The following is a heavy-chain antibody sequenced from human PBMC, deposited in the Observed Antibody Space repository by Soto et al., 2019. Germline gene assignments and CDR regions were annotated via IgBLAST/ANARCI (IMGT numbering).Heavy chain of an antibody. CDR3: AKDGGVPAAMGAIYYDFWSGYSFDY. CDR1: GFTFSSYA. Sequence: GGSLRLSCAASGFTFSSYAMSWVRQAPGKGLEWVSAISGSGGSTYYADSVKGRFTISRDNSKNTLYLQMNSLRAEDTAVYYCAKDGGVPAAMGAIYYDFWSGYSFDYWGQGTLVTVSS. J-gene: IGHJ4*02. D-gene: IGHD3-3*01. CDR2: ISGSGGST. V-gene: IGHV3-23*01.